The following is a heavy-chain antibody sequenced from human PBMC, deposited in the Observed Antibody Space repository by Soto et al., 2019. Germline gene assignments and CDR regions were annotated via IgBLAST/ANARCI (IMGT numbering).Heavy chain of an antibody. Sequence: EVQLVESGGGLVEPGGSLRLSCAASGFTFNGSWMNWVRQGPGKGLEWVGRVKSKVDGETIDYAAPVKGRFTISRYDSRNKVYLQRHSLRNEDTAMYYCAADLPDLGAYAFDYWGQGALVTVSS. CDR1: GFTFNGSW. CDR2: VKSKVDGETI. CDR3: AADLPDLGAYAFDY. D-gene: IGHD3-16*01. J-gene: IGHJ4*02. V-gene: IGHV3-15*07.